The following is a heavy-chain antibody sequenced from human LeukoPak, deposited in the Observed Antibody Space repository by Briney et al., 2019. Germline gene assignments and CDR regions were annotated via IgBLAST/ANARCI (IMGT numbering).Heavy chain of an antibody. CDR3: AATYYYDSSGYPNFDY. V-gene: IGHV4-30-4*08. J-gene: IGHJ4*02. CDR1: AGSISSGGYY. Sequence: PSETLSLTCTVSAGSISSGGYYWSWIRQPPGKGLEWIGYIYYSGSTYYNPSLMSRVTISVDTSKNQFSLKLSSVTAADTAVYYCAATYYYDSSGYPNFDYWGQGTLVTVSS. CDR2: IYYSGST. D-gene: IGHD3-22*01.